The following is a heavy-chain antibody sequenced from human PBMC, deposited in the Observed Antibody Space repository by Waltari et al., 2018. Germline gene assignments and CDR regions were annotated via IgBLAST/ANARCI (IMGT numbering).Heavy chain of an antibody. J-gene: IGHJ4*02. Sequence: EVQLVESGGGLVKPGGALRGSCAASGSTSRSYSMIWVRQAPGKGLEWVSSISSSSSYIYYADSVKGRFTISRDNAKNSLYLQMNSLRAEDTAVYYCARDRMAAAGYWGQGTLVTVSS. CDR3: ARDRMAAAGY. CDR1: GSTSRSYS. D-gene: IGHD6-13*01. CDR2: ISSSSSYI. V-gene: IGHV3-21*01.